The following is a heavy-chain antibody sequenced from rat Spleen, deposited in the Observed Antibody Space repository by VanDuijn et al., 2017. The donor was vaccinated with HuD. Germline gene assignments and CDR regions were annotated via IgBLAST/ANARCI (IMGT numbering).Heavy chain of an antibody. CDR3: ASNNLDY. Sequence: EVQLVESDEGLVQPGRSLKLPCAASGFIFSDYYMAWVRQAPTKGLEWVATISYDGSRTYYRDSVKGRFTISRDNAKTTLYLQMDSLRSEDTATYYFASNNLDYWGQGVMVTVSS. J-gene: IGHJ2*01. D-gene: IGHD1-10*01. V-gene: IGHV5-29*01. CDR1: GFIFSDYY. CDR2: ISYDGSRT.